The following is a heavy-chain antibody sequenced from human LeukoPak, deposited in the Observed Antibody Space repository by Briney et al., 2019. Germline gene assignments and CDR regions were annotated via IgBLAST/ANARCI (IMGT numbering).Heavy chain of an antibody. Sequence: GGSLRLSCAASGFTFSSYGMHWVRQAPGKGLEWVAVISYDGSNKYYADSVKRRFTISRDNSKNTLYLQMNSLRAEDTAVYYCAKNEAGDGLTVDYWGQGTLVTVSS. D-gene: IGHD3-10*01. V-gene: IGHV3-30*18. J-gene: IGHJ4*02. CDR1: GFTFSSYG. CDR3: AKNEAGDGLTVDY. CDR2: ISYDGSNK.